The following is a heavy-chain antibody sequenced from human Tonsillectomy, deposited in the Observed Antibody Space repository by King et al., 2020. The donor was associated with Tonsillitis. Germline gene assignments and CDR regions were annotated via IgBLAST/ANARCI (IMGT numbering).Heavy chain of an antibody. J-gene: IGHJ4*02. D-gene: IGHD3-10*01. CDR1: GGSISSSSYY. Sequence: QLQESGPRLVKPSETLSLTCTVSGGSISSSSYYWGWIRQPPGKGMEYIGNIYYTGTTNYNPSLKSRVTISVDTSKNQFSLNLSSVTVADTAVYYCARLLWFGEWNWGQGTLVTVSS. V-gene: IGHV4-39*01. CDR2: IYYTGTT. CDR3: ARLLWFGEWN.